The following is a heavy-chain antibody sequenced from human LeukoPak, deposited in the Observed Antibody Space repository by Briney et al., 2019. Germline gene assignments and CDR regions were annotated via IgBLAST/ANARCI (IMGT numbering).Heavy chain of an antibody. V-gene: IGHV3-11*01. J-gene: IGHJ4*02. CDR3: ARDSGFPIQLLAYYFDY. Sequence: GGSLRLSCAASGFTFSDYYMSWIRQAPGKGLEWVAYISSSGSTIYYADSVKGRFTISRDNAKNSLYLQMNSLRAEDTAVYYCARDSGFPIQLLAYYFDYWGQGTLVTVSS. CDR1: GFTFSDYY. CDR2: ISSSGSTI. D-gene: IGHD5-18*01.